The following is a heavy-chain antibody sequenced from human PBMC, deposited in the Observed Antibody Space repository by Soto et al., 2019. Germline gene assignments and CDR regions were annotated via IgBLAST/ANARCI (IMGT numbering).Heavy chain of an antibody. CDR2: INPSGSST. CDR1: GYIFTNYY. Sequence: ASVKVSCKASGYIFTNYYIHWVRQAPGQGLEWMGIINPSGSSTRYAQNFQGRVTMTRDTSSNTVYMELSRLRFEDTAVYYCARDAGDSGSLWFDSWGQGSLVTVSS. CDR3: ARDAGDSGSLWFDS. J-gene: IGHJ5*01. D-gene: IGHD1-26*01. V-gene: IGHV1-46*01.